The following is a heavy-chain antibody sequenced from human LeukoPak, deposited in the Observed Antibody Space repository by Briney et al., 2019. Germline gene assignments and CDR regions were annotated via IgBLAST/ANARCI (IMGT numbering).Heavy chain of an antibody. Sequence: GGSLRLSCAASGFTFSSYSMNWVRQAPGKGLEWVSYISSSSSTIYYADSVKGRFTISRDNAKNSLYLQMNSLRAEDTAVYYCATSTPTYYYGSGSYYTGGAPTDYWGQGTLVTVSS. J-gene: IGHJ4*02. V-gene: IGHV3-48*01. CDR3: ATSTPTYYYGSGSYYTGGAPTDY. CDR2: ISSSSSTI. CDR1: GFTFSSYS. D-gene: IGHD3-10*01.